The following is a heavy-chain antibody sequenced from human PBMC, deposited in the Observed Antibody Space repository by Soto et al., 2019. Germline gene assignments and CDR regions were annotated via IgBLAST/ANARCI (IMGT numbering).Heavy chain of an antibody. CDR1: GGSITSNNW. Sequence: SETLSLTCAASGGSITSNNWWTWVRQPPGKGLEWIGEISHSGTTNYKPSLRSRVTISVDKSKKQVSLRLTSVTAADTAVFYCARSPTSSWYGGGAFDIWGQGIMVTVSS. V-gene: IGHV4-4*02. D-gene: IGHD6-13*01. CDR2: ISHSGTT. J-gene: IGHJ3*02. CDR3: ARSPTSSWYGGGAFDI.